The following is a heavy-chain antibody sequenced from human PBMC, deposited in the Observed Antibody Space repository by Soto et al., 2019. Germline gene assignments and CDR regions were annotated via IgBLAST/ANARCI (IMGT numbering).Heavy chain of an antibody. CDR3: AKGGRGIAARYYYGMDV. CDR2: ISGSGGST. Sequence: PGGSLRLSCAASGFTFSSYAMSWVRQAPGKGLEWVSAISGSGGSTYYADSVKGRFTISRDNSKNTLYLQMNSLRAEDTAVYYCAKGGRGIAARYYYGMDVWGQGTTVTVSS. D-gene: IGHD6-6*01. CDR1: GFTFSSYA. J-gene: IGHJ6*02. V-gene: IGHV3-23*01.